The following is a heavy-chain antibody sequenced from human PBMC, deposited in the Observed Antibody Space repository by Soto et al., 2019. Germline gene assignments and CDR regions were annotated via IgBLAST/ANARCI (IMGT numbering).Heavy chain of an antibody. D-gene: IGHD1-7*01. CDR2: INAGNGNT. J-gene: IGHJ4*02. Sequence: QVQLVQSGAEVKKPGASVKVSCKASGYTFTSYAMHWVRQAPGQRLEWMGWINAGNGNTKYSQKFQGRVTITRDTSGSTAYMELRSLRSEGTAVEYCARVGGNWNSSPSYWGQGTLVTVSS. CDR3: ARVGGNWNSSPSY. CDR1: GYTFTSYA. V-gene: IGHV1-3*01.